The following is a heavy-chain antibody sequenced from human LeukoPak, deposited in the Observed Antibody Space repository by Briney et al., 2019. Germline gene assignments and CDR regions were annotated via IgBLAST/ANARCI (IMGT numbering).Heavy chain of an antibody. V-gene: IGHV4-59*01. Sequence: PSETLSLTCTVSGGSISSYYWSWIRQPPGKGLEWIGYIYYSGSTNYNPSLKSRVTISVDTSKNQFSLKLSSVTAADTAVYYCARYITMVRGVYYYGMDVWGKGTTVTASS. CDR3: ARYITMVRGVYYYGMDV. CDR1: GGSISSYY. CDR2: IYYSGST. J-gene: IGHJ6*04. D-gene: IGHD3-10*01.